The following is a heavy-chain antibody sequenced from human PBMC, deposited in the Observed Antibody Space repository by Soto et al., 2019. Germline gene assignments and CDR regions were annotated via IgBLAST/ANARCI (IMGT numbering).Heavy chain of an antibody. CDR1: GFTFSSYG. V-gene: IGHV3-33*01. J-gene: IGHJ6*02. D-gene: IGHD2-2*02. CDR2: IWYDGSNK. Sequence: QVQLVESGGGVVQPGRSLRLSCAASGFTFSSYGMHWVRQAPGKGLEWVAVIWYDGSNKYYADSVKGRFTISRDNSKNTLYLQMNSLRAEDTAVYYCARSKAISDRHYYGMDVWGQGTTVTVSS. CDR3: ARSKAISDRHYYGMDV.